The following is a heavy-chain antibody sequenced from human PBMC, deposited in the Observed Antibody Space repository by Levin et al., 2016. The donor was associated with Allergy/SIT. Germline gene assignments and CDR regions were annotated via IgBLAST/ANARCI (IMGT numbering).Heavy chain of an antibody. D-gene: IGHD3-22*01. V-gene: IGHV3-66*02. J-gene: IGHJ4*02. Sequence: VRQAPGKGLEWVSVIYSGGSTYYADSVKGRFTISRDNSKNTLYLQMNSLRAEDTAVYYCARFPNYYDSSGYYSPQYYFDYWGQGTLVTVSS. CDR2: IYSGGST. CDR3: ARFPNYYDSSGYYSPQYYFDY.